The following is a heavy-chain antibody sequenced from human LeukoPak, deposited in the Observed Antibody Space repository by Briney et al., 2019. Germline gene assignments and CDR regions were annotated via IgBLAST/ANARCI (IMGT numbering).Heavy chain of an antibody. J-gene: IGHJ4*02. Sequence: GASVKVSCKASGYSFTSYAMNWVRQAPGQGLEWMGWINTNTGNPAYAQGFTGRFVFSLDTSVSTAYLQISSLKAEDTAVYYCARVSYSRLIDYWGQGTLVTVSS. D-gene: IGHD6-13*01. V-gene: IGHV7-4-1*02. CDR3: ARVSYSRLIDY. CDR1: GYSFTSYA. CDR2: INTNTGNP.